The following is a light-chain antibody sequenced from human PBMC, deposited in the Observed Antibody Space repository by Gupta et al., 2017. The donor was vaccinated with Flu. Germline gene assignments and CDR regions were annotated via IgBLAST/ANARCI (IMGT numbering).Light chain of an antibody. CDR1: SSNIGAGYD. CDR2: GNS. J-gene: IGLJ3*02. V-gene: IGLV1-40*01. Sequence: QSVLTQPPSVSGAPGQRVTISCTGSSSNIGAGYDVHWFRQLPGTAPKLLIYGNSNRPSGVPDRFSVSKSGTSASLAITGLQAEDEAEYYCQSYDTSLSVWVFGGGTKLTVL. CDR3: QSYDTSLSVWV.